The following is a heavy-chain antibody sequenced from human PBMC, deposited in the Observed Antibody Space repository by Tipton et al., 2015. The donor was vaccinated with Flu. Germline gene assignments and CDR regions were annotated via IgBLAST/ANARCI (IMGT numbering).Heavy chain of an antibody. CDR2: SHHTGST. D-gene: IGHD4-11*01. J-gene: IGHJ5*02. V-gene: IGHV4-38-2*01. CDR1: GDSIGGAYY. CDR3: VRRDFSNYVSEPQNWFDP. Sequence: TLSLTCSVSGDSIGGAYYWGWIRQPPGKGLEWIGNSHHTGSTYRNPSLKSRVIISVDRSKNQFSLKLTSVTAADTAVYYCVRRDFSNYVSEPQNWFDPWGQGALVTVSS.